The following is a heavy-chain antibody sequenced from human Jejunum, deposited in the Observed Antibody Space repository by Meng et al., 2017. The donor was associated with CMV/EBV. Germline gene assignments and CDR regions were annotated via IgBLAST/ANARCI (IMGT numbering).Heavy chain of an antibody. CDR2: VNPDATTI. J-gene: IGHJ4*02. CDR3: TRNPVGSSGQFDF. CDR1: GFPFTNYW. Sequence: CAASGFPFTNYWLHWVRQAPGKGLVWVSRVNPDATTIDYADSVEGRFTISRDNAKHTLYLQMHGLRAEDTALYYCTRNPVGSSGQFDFWGQGTLVTVSS. V-gene: IGHV3-74*01. D-gene: IGHD3-10*01.